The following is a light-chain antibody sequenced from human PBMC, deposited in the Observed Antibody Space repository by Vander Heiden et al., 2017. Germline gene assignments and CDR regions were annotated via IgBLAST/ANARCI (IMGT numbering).Light chain of an antibody. V-gene: IGKV4-1*01. CDR3: QQYYSTPWT. CDR1: QSVLYSYNNKDY. CDR2: WAS. J-gene: IGKJ1*01. Sequence: DIVMTQSPHSLAVSLGERATINCKSSQSVLYSYNNKDYLAWYQKKPGQPPRLLIYWASTRESGVPERFSGSGSGTDFTLTISSLQAEDVAVYYCQQYYSTPWTFGQGTKVEIK.